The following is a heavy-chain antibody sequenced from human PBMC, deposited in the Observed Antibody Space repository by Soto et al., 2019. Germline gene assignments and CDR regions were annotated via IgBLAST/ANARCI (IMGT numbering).Heavy chain of an antibody. D-gene: IGHD1-26*01. CDR3: ARDGSGSPYYFDH. Sequence: QVQLVQSGAEVRKPGSSVKVSCKASGGTFSSHSFSWLRQAPGQGLEWMGGIVPHSGTSNYAQKFQDRLTLSANESTSTAYMELSTLTSEDTAVYYCARDGSGSPYYFDHWGQGTQVTVSS. CDR2: IVPHSGTS. J-gene: IGHJ4*02. V-gene: IGHV1-69*01. CDR1: GGTFSSHS.